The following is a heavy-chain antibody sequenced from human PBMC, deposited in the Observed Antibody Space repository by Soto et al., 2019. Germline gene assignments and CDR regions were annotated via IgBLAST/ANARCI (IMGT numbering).Heavy chain of an antibody. J-gene: IGHJ4*02. CDR3: ARRTSGSGSTFDY. V-gene: IGHV4-30-4*01. CDR1: GGSISSGDYY. CDR2: IYYSGST. D-gene: IGHD3-22*01. Sequence: SETLSLTCTVSGGSISSGDYYWSWIRQPPGKGLEWIGYIYYSGSTYYNPSLKSRVTISVDTSKNQFSLKLSSVTAADTAVYYCARRTSGSGSTFDYWGQGTLVTVSS.